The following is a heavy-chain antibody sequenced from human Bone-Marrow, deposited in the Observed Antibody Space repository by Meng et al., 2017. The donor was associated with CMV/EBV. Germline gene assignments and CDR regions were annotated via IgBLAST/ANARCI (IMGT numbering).Heavy chain of an antibody. V-gene: IGHV1-46*01. Sequence: ASVKVSCKASGYTFTSYYMHWVRQAPGQGPEWMGIINPSGGSTSYAQKFQGRVTMTGDTSTSTVYMELSSLRSEDTAVYYCARDRRDGYTVYYYGMDVWGQGTTVTVSS. CDR3: ARDRRDGYTVYYYGMDV. CDR2: INPSGGST. D-gene: IGHD5-24*01. CDR1: GYTFTSYY. J-gene: IGHJ6*02.